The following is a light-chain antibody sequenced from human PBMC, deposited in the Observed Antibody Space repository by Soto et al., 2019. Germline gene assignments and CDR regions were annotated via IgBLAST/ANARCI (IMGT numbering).Light chain of an antibody. J-gene: IGLJ1*01. CDR2: SNN. CDR1: SSNIGSNA. V-gene: IGLV1-44*01. CDR3: AAWDDSLNGYV. Sequence: QSVLTQPPSASGTPGQRVTISCSGSSSNIGSNAVNWYQQLPGTAPKLLIYSNNQRPSGVPDRFSGSKSGTSASLAISGLHSEDEDDYYCAAWDDSLNGYVFGTGTKVTDL.